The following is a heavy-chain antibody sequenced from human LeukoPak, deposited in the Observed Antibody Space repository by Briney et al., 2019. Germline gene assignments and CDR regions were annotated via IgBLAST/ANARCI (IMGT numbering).Heavy chain of an antibody. CDR2: VSESSNTI. CDR1: GYSFTTYD. CDR3: ARACGGASCYDTPDFDC. D-gene: IGHD2-2*01. Sequence: GGALRLSCVASGYSFTTYDMNWGRESPAEGVEWGSHVSESSNTIHYADSVKGRFTISRDNARRSLYLQMNSLRAEDTGVYYCARACGGASCYDTPDFDCWGQGTLVTVAS. V-gene: IGHV3-48*01. J-gene: IGHJ4*02.